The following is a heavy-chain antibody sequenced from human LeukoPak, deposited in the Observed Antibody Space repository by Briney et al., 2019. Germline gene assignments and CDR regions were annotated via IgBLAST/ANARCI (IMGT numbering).Heavy chain of an antibody. CDR2: INHSGST. CDR3: ARATDC. V-gene: IGHV4-34*01. Sequence: KPSETLSLTCAVYGGSFSGYYWSWIRQPPGKGLEWIGEINHSGSTNYNPSLKSRVTISVDTSKNQFSLKLSSVAAADTAVYYCARATDCWGQGTLVTVSS. J-gene: IGHJ4*02. CDR1: GGSFSGYY.